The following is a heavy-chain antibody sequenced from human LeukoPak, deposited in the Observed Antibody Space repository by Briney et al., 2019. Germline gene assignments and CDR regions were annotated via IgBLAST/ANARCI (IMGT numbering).Heavy chain of an antibody. CDR2: IYYSGST. D-gene: IGHD3-22*01. CDR1: GGSISSYY. J-gene: IGHJ4*02. V-gene: IGHV4-59*01. CDR3: ARWREDYYDSSGNYYFDY. Sequence: SETLSLTCTVSGGSISSYYWSWIRQPPGKGLEWIGYIYYSGSTNYNPSLKSRVTISVDTSKNQFFLKLSSVTAADTAVYYCARWREDYYDSSGNYYFDYWGQGTLVTVSS.